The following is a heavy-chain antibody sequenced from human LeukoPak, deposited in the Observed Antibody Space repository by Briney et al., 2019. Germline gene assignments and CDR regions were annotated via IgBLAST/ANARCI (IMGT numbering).Heavy chain of an antibody. D-gene: IGHD3-10*01. J-gene: IGHJ4*02. CDR1: GGSFSGYY. V-gene: IGHV4-34*01. Sequence: SETLSLTCAVYGGSFSGYYWSWIRQPLGKGLEWIGETNHSGSTNYNPSLKSRVTISVDTSKNEFSLKLRSVTAADTAMYYCARHYNSGTFPLDYWGQGSLVTVSS. CDR3: ARHYNSGTFPLDY. CDR2: TNHSGST.